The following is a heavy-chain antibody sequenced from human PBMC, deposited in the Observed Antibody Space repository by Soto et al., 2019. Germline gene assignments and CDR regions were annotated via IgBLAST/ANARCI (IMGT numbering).Heavy chain of an antibody. D-gene: IGHD2-15*01. CDR3: ARDQWGCSGGSCYDLYYYYGMDV. CDR2: ISAYNGNT. J-gene: IGHJ6*02. Sequence: ASVKVSCKASGYTFTSYGISWVRQAPGQGLEWMGWISAYNGNTNYAQKLQGRVTMTTDTSTSTAYMELRSLRSDETAVYYCARDQWGCSGGSCYDLYYYYGMDVWGQGTTVTVSS. CDR1: GYTFTSYG. V-gene: IGHV1-18*01.